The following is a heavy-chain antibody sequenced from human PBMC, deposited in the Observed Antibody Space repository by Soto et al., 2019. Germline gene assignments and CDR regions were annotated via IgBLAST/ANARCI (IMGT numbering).Heavy chain of an antibody. CDR1: GYTFTSYY. CDR3: ARDRRLTFGGVIAKPASGY. CDR2: INPSGGST. Sequence: ASVKVSCKASGYTFTSYYMHWVRQAPGQGLEWMGIINPSGGSTSYAQKFQGRVTMTRDTSTSTVYMELSSLRSEDTAVYYCARDRRLTFGGVIAKPASGYWGQGTLVTVSS. D-gene: IGHD3-16*02. V-gene: IGHV1-46*01. J-gene: IGHJ4*02.